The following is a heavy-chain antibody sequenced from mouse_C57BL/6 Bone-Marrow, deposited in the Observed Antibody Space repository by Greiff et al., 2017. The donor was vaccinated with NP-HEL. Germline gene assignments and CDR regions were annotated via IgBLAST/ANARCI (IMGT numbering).Heavy chain of an antibody. V-gene: IGHV1-55*01. J-gene: IGHJ1*03. CDR2: IYPGSGST. Sequence: QVQLKQPGAELVKPGASVKMSCKASGYTFTSYWITWVKQRPGQGLEWIGDIYPGSGSTNYNEKFKSKATLTVDTSSSTAYMQLSSLTSEDSAVYYCARYDGYYGFSYWYFDVWGTGTTVTVSS. CDR3: ARYDGYYGFSYWYFDV. D-gene: IGHD2-3*01. CDR1: GYTFTSYW.